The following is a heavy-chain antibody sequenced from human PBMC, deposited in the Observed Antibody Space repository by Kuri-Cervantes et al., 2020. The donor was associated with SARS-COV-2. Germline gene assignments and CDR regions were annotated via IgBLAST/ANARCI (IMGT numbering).Heavy chain of an antibody. V-gene: IGHV5-51*01. D-gene: IGHD6-19*01. CDR2: IYPGDSDT. CDR3: ARLRRDVAGYFDF. J-gene: IGHJ4*02. Sequence: GESLKISCKASGYSFTNFWIGWVRQMPGKGLEWMGTIYPGDSDTAYSPSFHGQVTISADKSINTAYLQWGSLKASDTAMYYCARLRRDVAGYFDFWGQGTLVTVSS. CDR1: GYSFTNFW.